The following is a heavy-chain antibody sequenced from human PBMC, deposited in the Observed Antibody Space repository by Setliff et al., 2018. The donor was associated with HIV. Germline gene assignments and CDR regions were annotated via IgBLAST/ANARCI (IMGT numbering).Heavy chain of an antibody. Sequence: ASVKVSCKASGYTFAGYYMHWVRQAPGQGLEWMGWINPNSGGTNYAQKFQGRVTMTRDTSISTAYMELSRLRSDDTAVYYCAGVPGRYDSSGYAFDIWGQGTMVTVSS. J-gene: IGHJ3*02. CDR2: INPNSGGT. D-gene: IGHD3-22*01. CDR1: GYTFAGYY. CDR3: AGVPGRYDSSGYAFDI. V-gene: IGHV1-2*02.